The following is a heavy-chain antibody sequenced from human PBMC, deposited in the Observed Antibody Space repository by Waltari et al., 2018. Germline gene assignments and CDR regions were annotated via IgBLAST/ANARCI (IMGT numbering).Heavy chain of an antibody. CDR2: ISWNSGSI. J-gene: IGHJ4*02. V-gene: IGHV3-9*01. Sequence: EVQLVEYGGGLVQPGRSLRISCEASGFTFDDYAMHWVRQAPGKGLEWVSGISWNSGSIGYADSVKGRFTISRDNAKNSLYLQMNSLRAEDTALYYCAKVYGGNSEALDYWGQGTLVTVSS. CDR1: GFTFDDYA. CDR3: AKVYGGNSEALDY. D-gene: IGHD2-21*02.